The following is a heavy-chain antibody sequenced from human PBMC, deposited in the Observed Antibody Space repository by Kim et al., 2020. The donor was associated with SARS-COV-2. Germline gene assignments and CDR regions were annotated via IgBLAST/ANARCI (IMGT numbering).Heavy chain of an antibody. CDR2: TFYRSKWYN. CDR3: AAQSDWRPGYYYALDV. D-gene: IGHD2-21*02. V-gene: IGHV6-1*01. CDR1: GDSVSSNSGT. J-gene: IGHJ6*02. Sequence: SQTLSLTCAISGDSVSSNSGTWNWIRQSPSRGLEWLGRTFYRSKWYNEYAVSVKSRIIITPDTSNNQFSLQLNSVTPEDTAVYYCAAQSDWRPGYYYALDVWGQGPTVTVSS.